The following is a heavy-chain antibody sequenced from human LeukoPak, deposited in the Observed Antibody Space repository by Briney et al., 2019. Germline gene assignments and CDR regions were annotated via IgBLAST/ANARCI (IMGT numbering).Heavy chain of an antibody. Sequence: PGGSLRLSCAASGFTFSSYGMHWVRQAPGKGLDWVAFIRYDGSNKYYADSVKGRFTISRDNSKNTLYLQMNSLRAEDTAVYYCAKDRDGYNYYYYYYMDVWGKGTTVTVSS. CDR1: GFTFSSYG. J-gene: IGHJ6*03. V-gene: IGHV3-30*02. CDR2: IRYDGSNK. D-gene: IGHD5-24*01. CDR3: AKDRDGYNYYYYYYMDV.